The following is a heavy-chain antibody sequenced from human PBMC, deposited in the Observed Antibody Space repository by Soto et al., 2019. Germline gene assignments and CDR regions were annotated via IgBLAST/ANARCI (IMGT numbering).Heavy chain of an antibody. CDR2: MNPNSGNT. V-gene: IGHV1-8*01. D-gene: IGHD3-10*01. CDR1: GYTFTSYD. CDR3: GEGPEGKWLRGGGNDY. Sequence: QVQLVQSGAEVKKPGASVKVSCKASGYTFTSYDINWVRQATGQGLEWMGWMNPNSGNTGYAQKVQGGVTRARDTPKRHSCSGAGSLGSEATGGFYRGEGPEGKWLRGGGNDYWGQGTLVTVSS. J-gene: IGHJ4*02.